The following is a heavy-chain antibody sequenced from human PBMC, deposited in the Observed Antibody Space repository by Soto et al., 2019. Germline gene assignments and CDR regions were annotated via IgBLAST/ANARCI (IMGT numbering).Heavy chain of an antibody. D-gene: IGHD6-19*01. CDR3: AREQSSGWSEIDY. V-gene: IGHV3-48*02. CDR2: ISSSSSTI. CDR1: GFTFSSYS. J-gene: IGHJ4*02. Sequence: GGSLRLSCAASGFTFSSYSMNWVRQAPGKGLEWVSYISSSSSTIYYADSVKGRFTISRDNAKNSLYLQMNSLRDGDTAVYYCAREQSSGWSEIDYWGQGTLVTVSS.